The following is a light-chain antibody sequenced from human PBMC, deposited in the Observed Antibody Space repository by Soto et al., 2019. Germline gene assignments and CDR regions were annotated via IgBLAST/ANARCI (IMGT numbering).Light chain of an antibody. CDR2: GAS. CDR1: QSVSRN. CDR3: QQYNNWPPWT. Sequence: EIVMTQSPATLSVSPGERATLSCRASQSVSRNLAWYQQKPGQAPRLLIYGASTRATGIPARFSGSGSGTEFTLTISSLQSEDFAVYYCQQYNNWPPWTFGQGTKVEIE. J-gene: IGKJ1*01. V-gene: IGKV3D-15*01.